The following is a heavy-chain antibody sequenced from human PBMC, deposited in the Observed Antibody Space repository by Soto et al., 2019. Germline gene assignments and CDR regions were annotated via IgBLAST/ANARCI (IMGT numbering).Heavy chain of an antibody. Sequence: SVKVSCKASGGTFSSYAISWVRQAPGQGLEWMGGIIPIFGTANYAQKFQGRVTITADESTSTAYMELSSLRSEDTAVYYCARDGDYYDSSGYYFFDYWGQGTLVTVST. V-gene: IGHV1-69*13. CDR2: IIPIFGTA. CDR3: ARDGDYYDSSGYYFFDY. CDR1: GGTFSSYA. D-gene: IGHD3-22*01. J-gene: IGHJ4*02.